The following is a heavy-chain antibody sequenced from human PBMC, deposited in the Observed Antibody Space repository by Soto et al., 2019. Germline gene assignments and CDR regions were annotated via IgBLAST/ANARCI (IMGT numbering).Heavy chain of an antibody. CDR3: AKDLGQLTDAFDI. CDR1: GFTFSSYA. V-gene: IGHV3-23*01. CDR2: ISGSGGST. Sequence: EVRLLESGGGLVQPGGSLRLSCAASGFTFSSYAMSWVRQAPGKGLEWVSAISGSGGSTYYADSVKGRFTISRDNSKNTLYLQMNSLRAEDTAVYYCAKDLGQLTDAFDIWGQGTMVTVSS. D-gene: IGHD6-6*01. J-gene: IGHJ3*02.